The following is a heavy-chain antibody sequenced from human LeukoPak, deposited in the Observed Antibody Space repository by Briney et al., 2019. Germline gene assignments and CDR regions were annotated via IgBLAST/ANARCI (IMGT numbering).Heavy chain of an antibody. J-gene: IGHJ4*02. V-gene: IGHV4-61*01. D-gene: IGHD4-17*01. CDR3: ARVPISTTARGYFDY. CDR1: AGSVSSGSYY. Sequence: PSETLSLTCTVSAGSVSSGSYYWSWIRQPPGKGLEWIGYIYYSGSTTYNPSLKSRVTMSVDTSKNKFSLKLNSLTAADTAVYYCARVPISTTARGYFDYWGRGTLVTVSS. CDR2: IYYSGST.